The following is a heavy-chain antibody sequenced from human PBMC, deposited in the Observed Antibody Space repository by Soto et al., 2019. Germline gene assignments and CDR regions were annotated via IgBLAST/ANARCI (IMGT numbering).Heavy chain of an antibody. CDR3: ARDLAYVDFGEGQTTIPSCNWFDP. D-gene: IGHD3-10*01. CDR2: IYTSGST. Sequence: PAESLSLKGTVSGGSISSYYWRWILQPAGKGLEWSGRIYTSGSTNYNPSLKSRVTMSVDTSKNQFSRKLSSVTAADTAVYYCARDLAYVDFGEGQTTIPSCNWFDPWGQGTLVTVSS. J-gene: IGHJ5*02. CDR1: GGSISSYY. V-gene: IGHV4-4*07.